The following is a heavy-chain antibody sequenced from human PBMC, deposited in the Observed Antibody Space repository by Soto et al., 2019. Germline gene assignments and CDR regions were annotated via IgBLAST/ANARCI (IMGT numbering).Heavy chain of an antibody. D-gene: IGHD7-27*01. V-gene: IGHV4-30-4*01. CDR1: GGAITSDYSC. Sequence: SETLSLTCTVSGGAITSDYSCWSWIRQPPGEGLEWIGHIFDSGTTYTNPSLRSQVAISLDTSKNHFSLTLSSVTAADTAVYYCARGPSGDKVHYWGQGALVTVSS. CDR3: ARGPSGDKVHY. CDR2: IFDSGTT. J-gene: IGHJ4*02.